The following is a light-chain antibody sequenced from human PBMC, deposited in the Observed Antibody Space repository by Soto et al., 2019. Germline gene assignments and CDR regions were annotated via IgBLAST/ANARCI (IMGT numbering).Light chain of an antibody. J-gene: IGLJ2*01. CDR3: ISYTSSSTLVV. V-gene: IGLV2-14*03. CDR1: RSDVGGYNY. Sequence: QSVLTQPASVSGSPGQSITISCTGTRSDVGGYNYVSWYQQHPGKAPKLIIYDVSDRPSGISYRFSGSKSGNTASLTISGLQAEDEAYYYCISYTSSSTLVVFGGGTKLTVL. CDR2: DVS.